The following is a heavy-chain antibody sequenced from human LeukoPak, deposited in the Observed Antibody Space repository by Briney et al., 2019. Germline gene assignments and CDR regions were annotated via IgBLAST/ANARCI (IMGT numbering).Heavy chain of an antibody. Sequence: NLGESLQISCKSSGYSFINYWVSWVRQMPGKGLEWMGIIYPGDSETRYSPSFQGQVTISVDKSISTAYLQWSSLKASDTAKYYCARHWGHYGDYGGFDSWGQGTLVTVSS. CDR3: ARHWGHYGDYGGFDS. J-gene: IGHJ4*02. CDR1: GYSFINYW. V-gene: IGHV5-51*01. CDR2: IYPGDSET. D-gene: IGHD4-17*01.